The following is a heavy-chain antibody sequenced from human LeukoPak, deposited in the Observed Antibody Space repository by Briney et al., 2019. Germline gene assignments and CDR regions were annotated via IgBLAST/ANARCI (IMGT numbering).Heavy chain of an antibody. CDR3: ARDSRYFDWSPFDY. D-gene: IGHD3-9*01. CDR2: ISYDGSNK. J-gene: IGHJ4*02. Sequence: GGSLRLSCAASGFTFSSYAMHWVRQAPGKGLEWVAVISYDGSNKYYADSVKGRFTISRDNAKNSLYLQMNSLRAEDTAVYYCARDSRYFDWSPFDYWGQGTLVTVSA. CDR1: GFTFSSYA. V-gene: IGHV3-30-3*01.